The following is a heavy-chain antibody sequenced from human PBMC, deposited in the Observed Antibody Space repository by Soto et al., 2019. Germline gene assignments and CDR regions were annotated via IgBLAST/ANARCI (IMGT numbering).Heavy chain of an antibody. J-gene: IGHJ4*01. CDR1: GGSFSGYY. Sequence: PSETLSLTCAVYGGSFSGYYWSWIRQPPGRGLEWIGEINHSGSTNYNPSLKSRVTISVDTSKNQFSLKLSSVTAADTAVYYCARNHKFTTSMYYFDYWGRGTLVTVSS. CDR2: INHSGST. CDR3: ARNHKFTTSMYYFDY. V-gene: IGHV4-34*01. D-gene: IGHD3-10*02.